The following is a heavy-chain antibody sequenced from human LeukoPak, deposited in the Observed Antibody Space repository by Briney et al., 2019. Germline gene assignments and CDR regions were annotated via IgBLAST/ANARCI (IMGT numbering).Heavy chain of an antibody. Sequence: SETLSLTCTVSGGSISSYYWGWSRQPPGKGLEWIGSIYYSGSTYYNPSLKSRVTISVDTSKNQFSLKLSSVTAADTAVYYCARIFTDYDFWSGQIYYFDYWGQGTLVTVSS. D-gene: IGHD3-3*01. CDR1: GGSISSYY. J-gene: IGHJ4*02. V-gene: IGHV4-39*01. CDR2: IYYSGST. CDR3: ARIFTDYDFWSGQIYYFDY.